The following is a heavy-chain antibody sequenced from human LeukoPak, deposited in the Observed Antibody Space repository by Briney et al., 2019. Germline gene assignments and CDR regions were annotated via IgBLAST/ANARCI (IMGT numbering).Heavy chain of an antibody. CDR1: GFTFSSYS. V-gene: IGHV3-21*01. D-gene: IGHD2-8*02. CDR3: ARASATGGYMDV. J-gene: IGHJ6*03. Sequence: GGSLRLSCAASGFTFSSYSMNWVRQAPGKGLEWVSSISSSSSYIYYADSVKGRFTISRDNAKNSLYLQMNSLRAEDTAVYYCARASATGGYMDVWGKGTTVTVSS. CDR2: ISSSSSYI.